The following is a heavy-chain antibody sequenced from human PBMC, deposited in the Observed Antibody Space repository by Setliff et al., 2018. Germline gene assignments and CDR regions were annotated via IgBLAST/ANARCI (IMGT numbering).Heavy chain of an antibody. V-gene: IGHV3-33*01. D-gene: IGHD3-10*01. Sequence: GGSLRLSCAASGFNFSGYGMHWVRQAPGKGLEWVAVILFDGSRNYYADSVKGRFTISRDNSKNTLYLQMNSLRAEDTAVYYCARDITKWGYFFDYWGLGTLVTVSS. CDR2: ILFDGSRN. CDR1: GFNFSGYG. CDR3: ARDITKWGYFFDY. J-gene: IGHJ4*02.